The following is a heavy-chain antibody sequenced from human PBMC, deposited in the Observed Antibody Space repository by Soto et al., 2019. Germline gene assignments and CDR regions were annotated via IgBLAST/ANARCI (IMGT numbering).Heavy chain of an antibody. D-gene: IGHD3-3*01. J-gene: IGHJ3*02. V-gene: IGHV1-69*01. Sequence: QVQLVQSGAEVKEPGSSVTVSCKSTGGTFTRDAISWVRQAPGQGLEWLGVIIPVLGPPIYAPKFQGRVTIAADESTSTAHLELNNLRSEDTAMYYCARGSQNFWMREDAFDIWGQGTMVSVSS. CDR1: GGTFTRDA. CDR3: ARGSQNFWMREDAFDI. CDR2: IIPVLGPP.